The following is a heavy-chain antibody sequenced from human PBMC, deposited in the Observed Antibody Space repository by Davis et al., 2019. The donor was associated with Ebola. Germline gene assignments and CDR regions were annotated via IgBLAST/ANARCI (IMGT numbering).Heavy chain of an antibody. V-gene: IGHV3-23*01. J-gene: IGHJ2*01. Sequence: GSLRLSCAASGFTFSNYAMSWVRQAPGKGLEWVSAISGSGGSTYYADSVKGRFTISRDNSKNTLYLQMNSLRAEDTAVYYCAKGGYCSSTSCSHFWYFDLWGRGTLVTVSS. CDR1: GFTFSNYA. CDR2: ISGSGGST. D-gene: IGHD2-2*01. CDR3: AKGGYCSSTSCSHFWYFDL.